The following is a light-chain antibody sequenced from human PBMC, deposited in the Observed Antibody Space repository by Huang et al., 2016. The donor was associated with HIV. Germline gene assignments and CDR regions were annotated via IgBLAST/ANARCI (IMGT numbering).Light chain of an antibody. CDR1: QSVSNY. CDR3: QQRSNWPGT. V-gene: IGKV3-11*01. J-gene: IGKJ1*01. CDR2: DAS. Sequence: EIVLTQSPATLSLFPGERATLSCRASQSVSNYLAWYQQKPGQAPRILMYDASNRATGIPARFSGSGSATDFTLTINSLEPEDFAVYYCQQRSNWPGTFGQGTKVEVK.